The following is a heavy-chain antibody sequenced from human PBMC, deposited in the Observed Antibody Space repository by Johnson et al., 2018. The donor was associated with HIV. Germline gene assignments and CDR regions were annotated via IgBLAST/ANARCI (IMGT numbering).Heavy chain of an antibody. CDR3: TTVLRPKPLDAFDI. J-gene: IGHJ3*02. Sequence: VQLVESGGGLVQPGGSLRLSCAASGFTVSSNYMSWVRQAPGKGLEWVSVIYSGGSAYSTDSVRGRFSISRDNSKNTLYLQMNSLRAEDTAVYYCTTVLRPKPLDAFDIWGQGTMVTVSS. CDR1: GFTVSSNY. V-gene: IGHV3-66*01. CDR2: IYSGGSA.